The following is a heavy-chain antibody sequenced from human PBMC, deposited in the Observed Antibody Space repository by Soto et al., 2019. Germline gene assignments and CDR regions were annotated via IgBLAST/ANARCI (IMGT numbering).Heavy chain of an antibody. D-gene: IGHD3-9*01. CDR3: GKHPAPIGAYFEL. Sequence: WLSLRLSCTPSLFIFSNFGMSWVRQAPGKGLEWVSGFTSSGDTTYYVESVRGRFTISRDNSKSTLYLEMNGLRAEDTAMYYFGKHPAPIGAYFELWGQGLLVTTSS. J-gene: IGHJ4*01. V-gene: IGHV3-23*01. CDR2: FTSSGDTT. CDR1: LFIFSNFG.